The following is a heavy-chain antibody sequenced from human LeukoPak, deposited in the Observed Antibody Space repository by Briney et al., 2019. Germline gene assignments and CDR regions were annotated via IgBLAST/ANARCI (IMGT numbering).Heavy chain of an antibody. CDR3: AKGNGGYYFDY. CDR2: IKQDGSEK. V-gene: IGHV3-7*01. CDR1: GFTFSSYW. D-gene: IGHD2-8*01. Sequence: GGSLRLSCAASGFTFSSYWMSWVRQAPGKGLEWVANIKQDGSEKYYADSVKGRFTISRDNSKNTLYLQMNSLRAEDTAVYYCAKGNGGYYFDYWGQGTLVTVSS. J-gene: IGHJ4*02.